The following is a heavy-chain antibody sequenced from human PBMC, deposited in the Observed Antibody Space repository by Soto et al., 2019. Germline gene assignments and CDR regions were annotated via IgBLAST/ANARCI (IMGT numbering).Heavy chain of an antibody. CDR3: AKGQRCSSTSCYFYHYGMDV. J-gene: IGHJ6*02. CDR2: ISYDGKNK. V-gene: IGHV3-30*18. D-gene: IGHD2-2*01. CDR1: GFTFSTYG. Sequence: QVQLVESGGGVVQPGRSLRLSCVASGFTFSTYGMHWVRQAPGKGLEWVAVISYDGKNKYYADSVKGRLTISRDNSKNTVYLQMGRLRGEDTAVYYCAKGQRCSSTSCYFYHYGMDVWGQGTTVAVSS.